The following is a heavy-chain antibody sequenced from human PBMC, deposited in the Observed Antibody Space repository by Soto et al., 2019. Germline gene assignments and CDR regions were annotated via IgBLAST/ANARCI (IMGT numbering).Heavy chain of an antibody. CDR1: GGSISSYY. V-gene: IGHV4-59*01. Sequence: SETLSLTCTVSGGSISSYYWSWIRQPPGKGLEWIGYIYYSGSTNYNPSLKSRVTISVDTSKNQFSLKLSSVTAADTAVYYCARGVAAAGYKKHGMDVWGQGTTVTVSS. CDR2: IYYSGST. D-gene: IGHD6-13*01. CDR3: ARGVAAAGYKKHGMDV. J-gene: IGHJ6*02.